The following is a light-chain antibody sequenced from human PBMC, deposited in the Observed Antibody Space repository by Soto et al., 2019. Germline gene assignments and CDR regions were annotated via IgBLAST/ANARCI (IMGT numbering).Light chain of an antibody. CDR3: QQYNSYPP. CDR2: DAS. Sequence: EIQMTQTPSTLSASVGDRFTITFRAGQSISSWLAWYQQKPGKAPKLLIYDASSLESGVPSRFSGSGSGTEFTLTISSLQPDDFATYCCQQYNSYPPFGEGTKVDTK. CDR1: QSISSW. V-gene: IGKV1-5*01. J-gene: IGKJ1*01.